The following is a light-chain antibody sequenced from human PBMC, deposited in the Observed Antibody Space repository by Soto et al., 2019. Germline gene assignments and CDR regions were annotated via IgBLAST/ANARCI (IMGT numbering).Light chain of an antibody. CDR3: QQYGSSPLT. Sequence: VLTQSPGTLSLSPGERATLSCRASQSVSIRYLAWYQQKPGQAPRLLIYGASSRATGIPDRFSGSGSGTDFTLIISRLEPEDFAVYYCQQYGSSPLTFGGGTKVDIK. J-gene: IGKJ4*01. CDR1: QSVSIRY. CDR2: GAS. V-gene: IGKV3-20*01.